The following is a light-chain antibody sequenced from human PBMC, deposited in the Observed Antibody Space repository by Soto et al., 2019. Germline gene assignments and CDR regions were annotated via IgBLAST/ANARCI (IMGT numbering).Light chain of an antibody. V-gene: IGLV4-69*01. J-gene: IGLJ3*02. Sequence: QPVLTQSPSASASLGASVTLTCPLSSGHSSYAIAWHQQQPERGPRYLMKLNSDGSHSKGDGIPDRFSGSSSGAERYLTISSLQSEDEADYYCQTWGTGIRVFGGGTKVTVL. CDR2: LNSDGSH. CDR3: QTWGTGIRV. CDR1: SGHSSYA.